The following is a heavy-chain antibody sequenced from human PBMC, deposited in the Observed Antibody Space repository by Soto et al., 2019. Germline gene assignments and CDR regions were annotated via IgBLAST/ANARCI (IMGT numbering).Heavy chain of an antibody. Sequence: SETLSLTCAVYGGSFSGYYWSWIRQPPGKGLEWIGEINHSGSTNYNPSLKSRVTISVDTSKNQFSLKLSSVTAADTAVYYCARGDVPLFRQTITYYDFWSGDRTDYYYYGMDVWGQGTTVTVSS. CDR2: INHSGST. CDR1: GGSFSGYY. V-gene: IGHV4-34*01. CDR3: ARGDVPLFRQTITYYDFWSGDRTDYYYYGMDV. D-gene: IGHD3-3*01. J-gene: IGHJ6*02.